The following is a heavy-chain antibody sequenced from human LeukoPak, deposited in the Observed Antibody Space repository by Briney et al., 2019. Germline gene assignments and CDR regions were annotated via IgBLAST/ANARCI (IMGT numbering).Heavy chain of an antibody. CDR3: ATYCSVTNCHAGLDH. CDR1: GVSFGYF. CDR2: INPSGVV. Sequence: SETLSLTCAVDGVSFGYFWSWIRQPPGKGLEWIGEINPSGVVHYNPSLKSRVSISIDTSKNQFSLNLNSVTAADTAICYCATYCSVTNCHAGLDHWGQGTLVTVSS. J-gene: IGHJ4*02. D-gene: IGHD2-2*01. V-gene: IGHV4-34*01.